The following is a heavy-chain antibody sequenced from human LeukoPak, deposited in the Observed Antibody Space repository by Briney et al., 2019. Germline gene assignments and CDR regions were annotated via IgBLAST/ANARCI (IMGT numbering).Heavy chain of an antibody. J-gene: IGHJ4*02. Sequence: ASVKVSCKASGYTFTSYGISWVRQAPGQGLEWMGGIIPIFGTANYAQKFQGRVTVTADESTSTAYMELSSLRSEDTAVYYCARDSSGVGYYDSSGYYPYYFDYWGQGTLVTVSS. CDR1: GYTFTSYG. CDR3: ARDSSGVGYYDSSGYYPYYFDY. D-gene: IGHD3-22*01. V-gene: IGHV1-69*13. CDR2: IIPIFGTA.